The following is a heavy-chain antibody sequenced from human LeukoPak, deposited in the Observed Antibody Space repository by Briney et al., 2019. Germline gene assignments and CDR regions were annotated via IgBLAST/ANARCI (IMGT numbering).Heavy chain of an antibody. CDR2: IFYSGST. V-gene: IGHV4-39*07. J-gene: IGHJ4*02. Sequence: SETLSLTCTVSGGSISTSNYYWGWIRQPPGKGLEWIGNIFYSGSTYYSPSLRSRVTISLDTSRNQFSLKLSSVTAADTALYYCARVYSGSYSYWGQGTLVTVSS. CDR1: GGSISTSNYY. CDR3: ARVYSGSYSY. D-gene: IGHD1-26*01.